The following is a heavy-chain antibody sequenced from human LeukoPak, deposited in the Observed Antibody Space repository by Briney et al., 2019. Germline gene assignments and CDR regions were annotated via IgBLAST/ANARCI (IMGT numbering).Heavy chain of an antibody. D-gene: IGHD3-16*01. CDR1: GGSINSCY. J-gene: IGHJ4*02. Sequence: SETLSLTCTVSGGSINSCYWSWIRQPPGKGLEWIGYIYYSGSTNYNPSLKSRVTISVDTSKNQFSLKLNSVTAADTAVYYCSRGGYGGLTDFDSWGQGTLVTVSS. V-gene: IGHV4-59*01. CDR2: IYYSGST. CDR3: SRGGYGGLTDFDS.